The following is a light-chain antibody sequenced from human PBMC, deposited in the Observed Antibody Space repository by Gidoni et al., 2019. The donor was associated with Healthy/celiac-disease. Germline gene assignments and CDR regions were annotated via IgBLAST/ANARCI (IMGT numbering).Light chain of an antibody. Sequence: QSALTQPASVSGSPGQSITSSCTGIGSYNLVSWYQPPPGKVPKLIIYEGNKRPSGLPNRFSGSRSGNTASLTISGLQAEDEADYYCCSYIGSTTVVFAGGTKLTVL. CDR3: CSYIGSTTVV. CDR1: GSYNL. J-gene: IGLJ2*01. CDR2: EGN. V-gene: IGLV2-23*01.